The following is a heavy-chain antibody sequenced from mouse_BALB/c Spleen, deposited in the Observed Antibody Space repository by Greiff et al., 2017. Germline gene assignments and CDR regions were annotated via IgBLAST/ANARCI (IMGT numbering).Heavy chain of an antibody. D-gene: IGHD2-10*01. CDR1: GFTFSGFG. CDR3: ARSSASYGNYVDY. CDR2: ISSGSSTI. V-gene: IGHV5-17*02. Sequence: EVQLVESGGGLVQPGGSRKLSCAASGFTFSGFGMHWVRQAPEKGLEWVAYISSGSSTIYYADTVKGRFTISRDNPKNTLFLQMTSLRSEDTAMYYCARSSASYGNYVDYWGQGTTLTVSS. J-gene: IGHJ2*01.